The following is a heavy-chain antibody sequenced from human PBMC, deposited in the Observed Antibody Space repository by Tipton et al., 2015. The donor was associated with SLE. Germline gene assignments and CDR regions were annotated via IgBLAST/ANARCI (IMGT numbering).Heavy chain of an antibody. CDR1: GGSISSSKYY. J-gene: IGHJ4*02. D-gene: IGHD2-8*01. V-gene: IGHV4-39*07. Sequence: TLSLTCTVSGGSISSSKYYWGWIRQPPGKGLEWIGSIYSSGSTYYNPSLKSRVSISVDTSKNQFFLNLRSVTAADTAVYFCARGGASVLIRNSYFDYWGQGSLVTVSS. CDR3: ARGGASVLIRNSYFDY. CDR2: IYSSGST.